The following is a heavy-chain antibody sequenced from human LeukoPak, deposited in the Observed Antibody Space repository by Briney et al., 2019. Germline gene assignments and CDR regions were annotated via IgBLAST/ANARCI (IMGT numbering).Heavy chain of an antibody. D-gene: IGHD1-26*01. Sequence: GESLKISCKGSGYSFTNYWIGWVRQMPGKGLEWMGLIYPGDSDTRYSPSFQGQVSISADKSIHTAFLQWTSLEALDTAMYYCARVLVGAYSDYFEYWGQGTLVTVSS. CDR3: ARVLVGAYSDYFEY. V-gene: IGHV5-51*01. J-gene: IGHJ4*02. CDR1: GYSFTNYW. CDR2: IYPGDSDT.